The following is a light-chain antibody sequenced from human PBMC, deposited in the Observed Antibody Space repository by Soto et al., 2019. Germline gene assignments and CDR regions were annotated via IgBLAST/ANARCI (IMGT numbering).Light chain of an antibody. Sequence: QSALTQPASVSGSPGQSITISCTGTSSDVDDYNYVSWYQQHPGKAPKLMIYDVSNRPAGVSNRYSGSKSGNTASLTISGLQAEDEADYYSSSYTRSSGVFGGGTKVTVL. CDR1: SSDVDDYNY. CDR3: SSYTRSSGV. V-gene: IGLV2-14*01. J-gene: IGLJ2*01. CDR2: DVS.